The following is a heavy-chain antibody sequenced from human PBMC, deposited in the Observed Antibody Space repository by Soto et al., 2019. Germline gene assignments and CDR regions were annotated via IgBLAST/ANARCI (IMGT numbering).Heavy chain of an antibody. CDR3: ARVSGENDFWSGYYGNYYDMDV. V-gene: IGHV3-7*01. J-gene: IGHJ6*02. D-gene: IGHD3-3*01. CDR1: GFIFSTYW. CDR2: IQQDGSEK. Sequence: GGSLRLSCAASGFIFSTYWMTWVRQAPGQGLEWVANIQQDGSEKNYVDSVKGRFTIPRDNAKNSLYLQMNSLRVEDTAVYYCARVSGENDFWSGYYGNYYDMDVWGQGTTVTVSS.